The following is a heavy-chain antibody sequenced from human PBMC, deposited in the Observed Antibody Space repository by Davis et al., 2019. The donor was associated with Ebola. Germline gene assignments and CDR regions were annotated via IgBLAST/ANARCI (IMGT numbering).Heavy chain of an antibody. D-gene: IGHD6-19*01. Sequence: SETLSLTCTVSGGSISSYYWSWIRQPPGKGLEWIGYIYYSGSTNYNPSLKSRVTISVDTSKNQFSLKLRSVTAADTAVYYCARQTSSGWDLYYYYGMDVWGQGTTVTVSS. V-gene: IGHV4-59*08. CDR3: ARQTSSGWDLYYYYGMDV. CDR1: GGSISSYY. J-gene: IGHJ6*02. CDR2: IYYSGST.